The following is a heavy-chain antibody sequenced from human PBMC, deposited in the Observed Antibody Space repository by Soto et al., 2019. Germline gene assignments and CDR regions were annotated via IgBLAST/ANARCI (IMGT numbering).Heavy chain of an antibody. D-gene: IGHD4-17*01. CDR3: AKATTTVTSRSLDS. CDR2: ISYHGNNK. Sequence: GGSLRLSCAASGFMFNTYGMHWVRQAPGEGLEWVASISYHGNNKYYTDSVKGRFTISRDNSNNTLYLQMDSLRAEDTAVYYCAKATTTVTSRSLDSWGLGTLVTVSS. CDR1: GFMFNTYG. J-gene: IGHJ4*02. V-gene: IGHV3-30*18.